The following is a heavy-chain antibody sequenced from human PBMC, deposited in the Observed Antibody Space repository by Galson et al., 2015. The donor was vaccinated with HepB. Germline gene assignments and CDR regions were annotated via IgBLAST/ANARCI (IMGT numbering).Heavy chain of an antibody. CDR1: GFSLSTSGMC. V-gene: IGHV2-70*11. Sequence: PALVKPTQPLTLTCTFSGFSLSTSGMCVSWIRQPPGKALEWLARIDWDDDKYYSTSLKTRLTISKDTSKNQVVLTMTNMDPVDTATYYCARMAAPAQYYYYYGMDVWGQGTTVTVSS. J-gene: IGHJ6*02. CDR2: IDWDDDK. D-gene: IGHD2-2*01. CDR3: ARMAAPAQYYYYYGMDV.